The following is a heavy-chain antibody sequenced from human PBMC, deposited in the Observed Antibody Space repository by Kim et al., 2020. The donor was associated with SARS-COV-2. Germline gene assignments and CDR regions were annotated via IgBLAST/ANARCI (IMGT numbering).Heavy chain of an antibody. Sequence: YNPSLRSRVSISLDTSKNQFSLKLSSVTAADTALYYCARGNYYDSSGYIDYWGQGTLVTVSS. V-gene: IGHV4-31*02. J-gene: IGHJ4*02. CDR3: ARGNYYDSSGYIDY. D-gene: IGHD3-22*01.